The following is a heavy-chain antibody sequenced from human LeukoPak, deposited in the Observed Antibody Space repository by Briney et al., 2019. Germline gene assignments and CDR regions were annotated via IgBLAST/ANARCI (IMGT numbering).Heavy chain of an antibody. V-gene: IGHV3-11*01. D-gene: IGHD3-22*01. CDR2: ISSSGSTI. CDR1: GFTFSDYY. Sequence: GGSLRLSCAASGFTFSDYYMSWIRQAPGKGLEWVSYISSSGSTIYYADSVKGRFTISRDNAKNSLYLQMNSLRAEDTAVYYCARGIYYYDSSGYYMDVWGKGTTVTISS. CDR3: ARGIYYYDSSGYYMDV. J-gene: IGHJ6*03.